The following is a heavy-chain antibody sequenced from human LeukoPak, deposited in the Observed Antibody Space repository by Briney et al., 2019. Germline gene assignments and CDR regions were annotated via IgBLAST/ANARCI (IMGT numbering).Heavy chain of an antibody. CDR1: GGSFSGYY. CDR2: INHSGST. D-gene: IGHD3-22*01. CDR3: ARVVYDSSGYYYSLDY. Sequence: SETMSLTCAVYGGSFSGYYWSWIRQPPGKWLEWIGEINHSGSTNYNPSLKSRFTISVDTSKNQFSLKLSSVTAADTAVYYCARVVYDSSGYYYSLDYWGQGTLITVSS. J-gene: IGHJ4*02. V-gene: IGHV4-34*01.